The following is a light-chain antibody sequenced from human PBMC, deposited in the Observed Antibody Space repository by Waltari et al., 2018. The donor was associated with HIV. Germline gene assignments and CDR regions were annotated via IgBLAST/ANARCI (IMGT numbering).Light chain of an antibody. V-gene: IGKV3-15*01. CDR3: QQNHNWPQT. Sequence: EIVITQSPAILSLSPGESATLSCRASQSVHNDLAWYQQKKGQAPRILIYGASPRATYIPDGCRGSGSGTEFTLSGSGLQSGDVAVYYCQQNHNWPQTCGRGTKVEMK. CDR2: GAS. CDR1: QSVHND. J-gene: IGKJ2*01.